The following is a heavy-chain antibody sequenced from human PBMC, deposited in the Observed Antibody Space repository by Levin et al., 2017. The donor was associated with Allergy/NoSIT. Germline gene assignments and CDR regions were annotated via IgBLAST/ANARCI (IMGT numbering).Heavy chain of an antibody. D-gene: IGHD5-18*01. CDR1: GGSMRIGAYY. J-gene: IGHJ4*02. CDR2: IYHSGNT. V-gene: IGHV4-31*03. CDR3: ARGGIQLWFDY. Sequence: SETLSLTCTVSGGSMRIGAYYWSWVRQLPGKGLEWIGYIYHSGNTYYNQSLRSRVTISVDTSKKQFSLRLSAVTAADTAVYYCARGGIQLWFDYWGQGTLVTVSS.